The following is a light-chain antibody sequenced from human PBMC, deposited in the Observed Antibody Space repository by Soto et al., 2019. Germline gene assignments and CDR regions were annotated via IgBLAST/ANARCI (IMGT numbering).Light chain of an antibody. CDR1: SSDVGGYNY. J-gene: IGLJ3*02. V-gene: IGLV2-8*01. CDR2: EVN. CDR3: SSYAGSNNWV. Sequence: QSALTQPPSASGSLGQSVTISCTGTSSDVGGYNYVSWYQQHPGKAPKVMIYEVNKRPSGVPDRFSGSKSGNTASLTVSGLQAEDEADYYCSSYAGSNNWVFGGGTKVTAL.